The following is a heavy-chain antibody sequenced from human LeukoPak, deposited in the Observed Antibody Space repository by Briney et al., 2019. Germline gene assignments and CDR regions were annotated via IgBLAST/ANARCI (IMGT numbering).Heavy chain of an antibody. Sequence: SETLSLTCAVSGYSISSGYYWGWIRQPPGKGLEWIGSIYHSGSTYYNPSLKSRATISLDTSKNQFSLKLSSVTAADTAVYYCARRQITIFGVAAYYFDYWGQGTLVTVSS. CDR3: ARRQITIFGVAAYYFDY. D-gene: IGHD3-3*01. CDR2: IYHSGST. J-gene: IGHJ4*02. V-gene: IGHV4-38-2*01. CDR1: GYSISSGYY.